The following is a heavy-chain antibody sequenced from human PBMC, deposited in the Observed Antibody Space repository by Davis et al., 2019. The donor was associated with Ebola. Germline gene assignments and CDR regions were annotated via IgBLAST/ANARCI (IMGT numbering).Heavy chain of an antibody. CDR3: VRFGRGAY. D-gene: IGHD3-16*01. CDR1: DGSISCHY. CDR2: IYDSGRT. Sequence: PSETLSLTCSFSDGSISCHYWNWIRQPSGKGLEWVGIIYDSGRTNYNPSLKSRVTISADTSKNQFSLNLRSVTAADTAVYYCVRFGRGAYWGQGTLVTVSS. V-gene: IGHV4-59*11. J-gene: IGHJ4*02.